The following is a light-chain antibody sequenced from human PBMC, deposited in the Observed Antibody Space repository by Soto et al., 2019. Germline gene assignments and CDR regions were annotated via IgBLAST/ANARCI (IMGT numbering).Light chain of an antibody. CDR1: QSVRSW. Sequence: DIQMTQSPSTLSASVGDRVTITCRASQSVRSWLAWYQQKPGRAPKFLIYDASSLESGVPSRFSGSGSGTEFTLTISNLQADDFATYYCQQYDNYPLTFGGGTKVE. J-gene: IGKJ4*01. V-gene: IGKV1-5*01. CDR2: DAS. CDR3: QQYDNYPLT.